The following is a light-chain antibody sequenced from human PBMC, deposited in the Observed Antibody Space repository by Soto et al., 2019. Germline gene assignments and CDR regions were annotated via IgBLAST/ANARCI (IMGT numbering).Light chain of an antibody. V-gene: IGKV3-20*01. CDR1: QSINNN. J-gene: IGKJ3*01. CDR3: QQYGTSRVT. CDR2: SAS. Sequence: EVVLTQPPGTLSLSPGERATLSCRASQSINNNLAWYQHKSGQAPRLLIYSASSRAAGVPDRFSGSGSRTDFTLTISKLEPEDFAVYYCQQYGTSRVTFGPGTKVDIK.